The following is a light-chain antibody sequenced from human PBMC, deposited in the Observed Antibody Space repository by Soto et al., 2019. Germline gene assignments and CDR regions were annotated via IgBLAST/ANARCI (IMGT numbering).Light chain of an antibody. J-gene: IGKJ3*01. CDR3: QHYGSSPRT. CDR1: QNVGSRY. Sequence: MVSQSPCALSFSPGERATLSCRASQNVGSRYLAWYQQKPGQAPRLLIYGTSNRATGIPDRFSGSGSGTDFSLTISSLEPGDLAVYYCQHYGSSPRTFGPGSKVDV. CDR2: GTS. V-gene: IGKV3-20*01.